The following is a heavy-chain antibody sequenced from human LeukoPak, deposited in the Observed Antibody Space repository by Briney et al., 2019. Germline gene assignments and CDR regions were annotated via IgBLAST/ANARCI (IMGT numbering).Heavy chain of an antibody. CDR2: IWYDGSNK. Sequence: GGSLRLSCAASGFTFSSYGVHWVRQAPGKGLEWAAVIWYDGSNKYYADSVKGRFTISRDNSKNTLYLQMNSLRAEDTAVYYCARDSEIGYSYADYWGQGTLVTVSS. J-gene: IGHJ4*02. V-gene: IGHV3-33*01. D-gene: IGHD5-18*01. CDR3: ARDSEIGYSYADY. CDR1: GFTFSSYG.